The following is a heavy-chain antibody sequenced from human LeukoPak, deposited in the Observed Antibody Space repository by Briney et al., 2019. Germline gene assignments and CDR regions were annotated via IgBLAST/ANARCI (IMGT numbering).Heavy chain of an antibody. CDR1: GFTFSSYG. CDR2: ISFDGRNK. D-gene: IGHD3-16*02. J-gene: IGHJ4*02. Sequence: GRSLILSCAASGFTFSSYGMHWVRQAPGKGLEWVAVISFDGRNKRYADSLKGRFTISRDNSKNTLYLQMNSLRAEDTAVYYCAKDSSPIMITFGGVIVYWGQGTLVTVSS. CDR3: AKDSSPIMITFGGVIVY. V-gene: IGHV3-30*18.